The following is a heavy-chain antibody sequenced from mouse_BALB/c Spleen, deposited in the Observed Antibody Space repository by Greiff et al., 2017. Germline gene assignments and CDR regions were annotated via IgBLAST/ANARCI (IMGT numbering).Heavy chain of an antibody. CDR3: ARIPYDYFDY. CDR2: IWWNDDK. Sequence: QVTLKVSGPGILQPSQTLSLTCSFSGFSLSTSGMSVGWIRQPSGKGLEWLAHIWWNDDKYYNPALKSRLTISKDTSNNQVFLKIASVVTADTATYYCARIPYDYFDYWGQGTTLTVSS. J-gene: IGHJ2*01. V-gene: IGHV8-8*01. CDR1: GFSLSTSGMS.